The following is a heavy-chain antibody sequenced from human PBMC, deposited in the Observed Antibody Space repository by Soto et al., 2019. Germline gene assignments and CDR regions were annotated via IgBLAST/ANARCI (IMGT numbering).Heavy chain of an antibody. D-gene: IGHD6-6*01. CDR3: ARDRMQLVRGMDV. V-gene: IGHV4-30-4*01. J-gene: IGHJ6*02. CDR1: GGSISSGDYY. CDR2: IYYSGST. Sequence: RSLTCTVSGGSISSGDYYWSWIRQPPGKGLEWIGYIYYSGSTYYNPSLKSRVTISVDTSKNQFSLKLSSVTAADTAVYYCARDRMQLVRGMDVWGQGTTVTVSS.